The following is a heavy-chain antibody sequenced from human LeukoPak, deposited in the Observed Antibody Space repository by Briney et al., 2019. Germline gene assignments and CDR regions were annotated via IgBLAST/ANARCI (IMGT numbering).Heavy chain of an antibody. CDR2: ISGSGGST. J-gene: IGHJ4*02. CDR3: AKSHCSGGSCDLGNYFAY. Sequence: PGGSLRLSCAVSEFSFSSYAMSWVRQAPGKGLEWVSAISGSGGSTYYADSVKGRFSISRDKSKNTLYLQMNSLRVEDTAVYYCAKSHCSGGSCDLGNYFAYWGQGTLVTVSS. CDR1: EFSFSSYA. V-gene: IGHV3-23*01. D-gene: IGHD2-15*01.